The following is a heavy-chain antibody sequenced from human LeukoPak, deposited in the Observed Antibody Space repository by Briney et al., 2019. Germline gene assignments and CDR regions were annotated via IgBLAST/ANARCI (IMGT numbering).Heavy chain of an antibody. J-gene: IGHJ4*02. D-gene: IGHD1-26*01. CDR2: IYTSGST. Sequence: SETLSLTCTVSGGSISSGSYYWGWIRQPAGKGLEWIGRIYTSGSTNYNPPLKSRVPISVATSKTHSPLKLSSVPAAEPAVYSCATIVGATLVIRNWGQGTLVTVSS. CDR3: ATIVGATLVIRN. CDR1: GGSISSGSYY. V-gene: IGHV4-61*02.